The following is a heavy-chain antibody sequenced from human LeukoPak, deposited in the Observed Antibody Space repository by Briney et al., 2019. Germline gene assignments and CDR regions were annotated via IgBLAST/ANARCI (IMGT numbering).Heavy chain of an antibody. J-gene: IGHJ4*02. CDR1: GFTFSSYA. Sequence: GGSLRLSCAASGFTFSSYAMSWVRQAPGKGLEWVSAISGSGGSTYYADSVKGRVTISRDNSKNTLYLQMNSLRAEDTAVYYCAKGTRSSTSCYGGYWGQGTLVTVSS. CDR2: ISGSGGST. CDR3: AKGTRSSTSCYGGY. D-gene: IGHD2-2*01. V-gene: IGHV3-23*01.